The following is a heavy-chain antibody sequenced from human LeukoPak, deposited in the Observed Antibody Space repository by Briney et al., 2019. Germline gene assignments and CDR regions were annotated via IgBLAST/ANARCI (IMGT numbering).Heavy chain of an antibody. Sequence: SETLSLTCTVSGGSISSSSYYWSWIRQPPGKGLEWIGEINHSGSTNYNPSLKSRVTISVDTSKNQFSLKLSSVTAADTAVYYCARGLPIFGVVIIQRYYFDYWGQGTLVTVSS. CDR1: GGSISSSSYY. CDR2: INHSGST. D-gene: IGHD3-3*01. J-gene: IGHJ4*02. V-gene: IGHV4-39*07. CDR3: ARGLPIFGVVIIQRYYFDY.